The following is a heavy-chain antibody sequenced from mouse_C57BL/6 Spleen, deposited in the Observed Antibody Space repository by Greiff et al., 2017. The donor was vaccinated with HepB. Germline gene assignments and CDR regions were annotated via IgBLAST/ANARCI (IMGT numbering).Heavy chain of an antibody. CDR2: IYPGDGDT. Sequence: QVQLQQSGAELVKPGASVKISCKASGYAFSSYWMNWVKQRPGKGLEWIGQIYPGDGDTNYNGKFKGKATLTADKSSSTAYMQLSSLTSEDSAVYFCARSDYDYAPAWFAYWGQGTLVTVSA. D-gene: IGHD2-4*01. CDR1: GYAFSSYW. V-gene: IGHV1-80*01. CDR3: ARSDYDYAPAWFAY. J-gene: IGHJ3*01.